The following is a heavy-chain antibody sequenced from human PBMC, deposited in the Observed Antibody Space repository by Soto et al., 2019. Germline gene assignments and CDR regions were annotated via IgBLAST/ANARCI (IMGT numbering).Heavy chain of an antibody. CDR1: GFTFSTYT. D-gene: IGHD2-8*02. V-gene: IGHV3-21*01. J-gene: IGHJ4*02. CDR3: ASDGWHVREGGVVRTVIDY. CDR2: ISSSGTYI. Sequence: DVQLVESGGGLVKPGGSLRLYCAASGFTFSTYTMNWVRQAPGKGLEWVSSISSSGTYINYADSLKGRFTVSRDNAKKSLYLQINSLRADDTAVYYCASDGWHVREGGVVRTVIDYWRQGTLVTVSS.